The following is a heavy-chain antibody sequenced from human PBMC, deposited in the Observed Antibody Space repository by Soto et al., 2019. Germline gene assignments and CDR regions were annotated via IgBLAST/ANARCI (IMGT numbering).Heavy chain of an antibody. D-gene: IGHD4-17*01. V-gene: IGHV1-2*04. CDR1: GYTFTGYY. CDR2: INPNSGGT. Sequence: QVQLVQSGAEVKKPGASVKVSCKASGYTFTGYYMHWVRQAPGQGLEWMGWINPNSGGTNYAQQFQGCLTMTRDPSISTAYMELSRVRSADTAVYYCARDMSYGGNFFYYYCGMDVWGQGTTVTVSS. CDR3: ARDMSYGGNFFYYYCGMDV. J-gene: IGHJ6*02.